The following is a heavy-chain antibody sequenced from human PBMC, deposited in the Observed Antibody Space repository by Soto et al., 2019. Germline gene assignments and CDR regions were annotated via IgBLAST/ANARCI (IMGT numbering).Heavy chain of an antibody. V-gene: IGHV1-3*01. J-gene: IGHJ3*02. D-gene: IGHD6-13*01. CDR1: GCTFNSYA. CDR2: INPGNGKT. Sequence: SLRDSLKASGCTFNSYAIPRVRQAPRQRVEGMGWINPGNGKTKCSQKFQGRVTITRDTHASTAYMELSSLRSEDRALYYCANPARIAAAGTDDAFDIWG. CDR3: ANPARIAAAGTDDAFDI.